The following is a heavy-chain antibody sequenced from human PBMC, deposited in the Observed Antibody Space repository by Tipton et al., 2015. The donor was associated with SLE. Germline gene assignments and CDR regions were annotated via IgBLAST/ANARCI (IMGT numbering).Heavy chain of an antibody. CDR2: IIPILGIA. J-gene: IGHJ4*02. V-gene: IGHV1-69*04. Sequence: QSGPEVKKPGSSVKVSCKASGGTSSTYAINWVRQAPGQGLEWMGRIIPILGIANYAQKFQGRVTITADKSTSTAYMELSSLRSEDTAVYYCARAGDFWSGYYYWGQGTLVTVSS. CDR1: GGTSSTYA. CDR3: ARAGDFWSGYYY. D-gene: IGHD3-3*01.